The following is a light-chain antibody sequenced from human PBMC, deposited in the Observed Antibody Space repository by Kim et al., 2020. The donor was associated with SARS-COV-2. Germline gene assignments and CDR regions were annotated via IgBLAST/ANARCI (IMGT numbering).Light chain of an antibody. CDR1: YFNVGGNS. CDR3: STWDARLNGVV. Sequence: QSVVTQPPSVSGTPGQRVTISCSGSYFNVGGNSVNWFHQIPGTAPKLLIYGNNQRPSGVPDRFSGSRSGTSASLAISGLQSDDEGNYYCSTWDARLNGVVFGGGTQLTFL. J-gene: IGLJ3*02. V-gene: IGLV1-44*01. CDR2: GNN.